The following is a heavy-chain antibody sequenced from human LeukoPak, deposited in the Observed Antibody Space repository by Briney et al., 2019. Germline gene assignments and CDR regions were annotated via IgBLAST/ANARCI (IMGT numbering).Heavy chain of an antibody. Sequence: PGRSLRLSCAASGFTFSSYGMHWVRQAPGKGLKWVAVISYDGSNKYYADSVKGRFTISRDNSKNALYLQMNSLRAEDTAVYYCAKDGADIVATISNYYYGMDVWGQGTTVTVSS. V-gene: IGHV3-30*18. J-gene: IGHJ6*02. D-gene: IGHD5-12*01. CDR1: GFTFSSYG. CDR3: AKDGADIVATISNYYYGMDV. CDR2: ISYDGSNK.